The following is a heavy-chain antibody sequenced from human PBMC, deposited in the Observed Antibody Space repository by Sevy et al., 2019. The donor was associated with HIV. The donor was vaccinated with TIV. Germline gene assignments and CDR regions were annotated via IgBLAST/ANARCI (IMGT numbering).Heavy chain of an antibody. CDR2: ISAYNGNT. D-gene: IGHD2-2*03. V-gene: IGHV1-18*01. CDR3: SGTPGYCSSTSCYFLDY. Sequence: ASVKVSCKASGYTFTSYGISWVRQAPGQGLEWMGWISAYNGNTNYAQKLQGRVTMTTDTSTSTAYMELRSLRSDDTAVYYCSGTPGYCSSTSCYFLDYWGQGTLVTVSS. CDR1: GYTFTSYG. J-gene: IGHJ4*02.